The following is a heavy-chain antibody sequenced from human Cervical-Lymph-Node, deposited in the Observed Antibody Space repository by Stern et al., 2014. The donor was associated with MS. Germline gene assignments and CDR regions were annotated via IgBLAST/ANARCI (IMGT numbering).Heavy chain of an antibody. Sequence: VQLVESGGGVVQPGRSLRLSCAASGFTFSSCGMHWVRQAPGKGLEWLAIIWYDGSNRYYADSVKGRFTISRDNSKNTLYLQMNSLRADDTAVYYCAREGGNTAEYFQHRGQGTLVTVSS. CDR2: IWYDGSNR. J-gene: IGHJ1*01. CDR3: AREGGNTAEYFQH. V-gene: IGHV3-33*01. CDR1: GFTFSSCG. D-gene: IGHD4-23*01.